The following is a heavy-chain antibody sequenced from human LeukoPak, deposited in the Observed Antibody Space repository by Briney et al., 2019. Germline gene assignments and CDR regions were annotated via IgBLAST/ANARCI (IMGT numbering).Heavy chain of an antibody. CDR1: GYTFTGYY. CDR2: IHANSGST. V-gene: IGHV1-2*02. Sequence: GSVKVSCKASGYTFTGYYMHWVRQAPGQGLEWMGWIHANSGSTNYAQKFQGRVTMTRDTSISTAYMELSRLRSDDTAVYYCARVIGFGELSLGYWGQGTQVTVSS. J-gene: IGHJ4*02. D-gene: IGHD3-10*01. CDR3: ARVIGFGELSLGY.